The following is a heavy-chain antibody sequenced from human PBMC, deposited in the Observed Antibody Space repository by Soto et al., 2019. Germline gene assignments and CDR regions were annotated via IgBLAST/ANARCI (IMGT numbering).Heavy chain of an antibody. CDR2: INVGNGNT. J-gene: IGHJ6*04. V-gene: IGHV1-3*01. CDR1: GYTFTNSA. Sequence: GASVKVSCKASGYTFTNSAIHWVRQAPGQTLEWMGWINVGNGNTKYSQKFQGRVTITRDTSASTAYMELSSLISEDTAVYYCARDLFSNYHYYHYGMDVWGKGTTVTVSS. D-gene: IGHD4-4*01. CDR3: ARDLFSNYHYYHYGMDV.